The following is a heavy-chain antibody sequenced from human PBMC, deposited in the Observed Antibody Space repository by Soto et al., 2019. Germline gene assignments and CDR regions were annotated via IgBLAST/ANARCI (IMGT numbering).Heavy chain of an antibody. CDR3: QGGDF. CDR1: GGSFRGYF. J-gene: IGHJ4*02. Sequence: SETLSLTCAVSGGSFRGYFWSWIRQSPAKGLEWIGEINDSGNTYYNPSFKSRLTTSVDTSTSQISLRLTSVTAADSAVYYCQGGDFWGQGTRVTVSS. CDR2: INDSGNT. D-gene: IGHD3-16*01. V-gene: IGHV4-34*01.